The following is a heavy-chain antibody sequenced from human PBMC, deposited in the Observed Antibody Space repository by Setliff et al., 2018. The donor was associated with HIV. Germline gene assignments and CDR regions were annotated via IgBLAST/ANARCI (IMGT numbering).Heavy chain of an antibody. CDR1: GFTFNKAW. D-gene: IGHD2-15*01. Sequence: GSLRLSCAASGFTFNKAWMNWVRQAPGKALEWVGRVKSDRDGGTVDYAAPVKGRFTISIDDSRQTLYLQMNSLKTEDTAVYYCTTYSPHGSGNRHYFDDWGQGTLVTVSS. CDR2: VKSDRDGGTV. CDR3: TTYSPHGSGNRHYFDD. V-gene: IGHV3-15*07. J-gene: IGHJ4*02.